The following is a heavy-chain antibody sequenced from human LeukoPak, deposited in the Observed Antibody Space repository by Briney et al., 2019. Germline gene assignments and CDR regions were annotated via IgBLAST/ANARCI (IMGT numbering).Heavy chain of an antibody. CDR3: ARSSSGWYKLTEYFQH. D-gene: IGHD6-19*01. CDR2: ISGSGGST. J-gene: IGHJ1*01. V-gene: IGHV3-23*01. CDR1: GFTFSSYA. Sequence: GGSLRPSCAASGFTFSSYAMSWVRQAPGKGLEWVSAISGSGGSTYYADSVKGRFTISRDNSKNTLYLQMNSLRAEDTAVYYCARSSSGWYKLTEYFQHWGQGTLVTVSS.